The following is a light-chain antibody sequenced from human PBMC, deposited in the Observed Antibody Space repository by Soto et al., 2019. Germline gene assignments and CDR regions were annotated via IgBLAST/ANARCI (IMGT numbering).Light chain of an antibody. CDR3: SSYTSSSTLYV. J-gene: IGLJ1*01. Sequence: QSVVTQPGSVSGSPGQSITISCNGTSSDVGGYNYVSWYQQHPGKAPKLMIFEVSSRPSGVSYRFSGSKSGNTASLTISGLQAEDEADYYCSSYTSSSTLYVFGSGTKVTVL. CDR2: EVS. CDR1: SSDVGGYNY. V-gene: IGLV2-14*01.